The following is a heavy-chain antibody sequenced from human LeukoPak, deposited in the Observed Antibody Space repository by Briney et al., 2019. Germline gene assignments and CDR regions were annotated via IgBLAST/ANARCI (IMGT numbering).Heavy chain of an antibody. D-gene: IGHD2-8*01. V-gene: IGHV1-2*02. CDR3: ARESPRVCYFDH. J-gene: IGHJ4*02. CDR2: INPNSGGT. Sequence: GASVKVSCKASGYTFTGYYMHWVRQAPGQGLEWMGWINPNSGGTNYAQNFQGRVTMTWDTSTSTVYMELSSLRSEDTAVYFCARESPRVCYFDHWGQGTLVTVSS. CDR1: GYTFTGYY.